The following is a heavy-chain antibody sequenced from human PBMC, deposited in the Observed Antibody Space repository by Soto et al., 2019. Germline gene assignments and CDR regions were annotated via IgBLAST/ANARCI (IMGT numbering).Heavy chain of an antibody. V-gene: IGHV1-69*01. CDR2: IIPIFGTA. CDR3: ARDRKSSCSGGSCYSYYYYYYGMDV. J-gene: IGHJ6*02. Sequence: QVQLVQSGAEVQKPGSSVKVSCKASGGTFSSYAISWVRQAPGQGLEWMGGIIPIFGTANYAQKFQGRVTITADESTSTAYMELSSLRSEDTAVYYCARDRKSSCSGGSCYSYYYYYYGMDVWGQGTTVTVSS. CDR1: GGTFSSYA. D-gene: IGHD2-15*01.